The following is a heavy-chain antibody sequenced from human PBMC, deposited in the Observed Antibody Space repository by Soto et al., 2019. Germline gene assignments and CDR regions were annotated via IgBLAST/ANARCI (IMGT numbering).Heavy chain of an antibody. CDR3: ARHSHEDHGDPNWFAP. V-gene: IGHV4-39*01. D-gene: IGHD4-17*01. CDR2: IYYTGNT. CDR1: GASISSNIYY. Sequence: QVQLQESGPGLVKPSETLSLTCTVSGASISSNIYYWGWIRQPPGKGLEWIGSIYYTGNTFYNPSLKSRVTLSVDTSENQFSLRLFSVTAADTAVYYCARHSHEDHGDPNWFAPWGQGTLVTVSS. J-gene: IGHJ5*02.